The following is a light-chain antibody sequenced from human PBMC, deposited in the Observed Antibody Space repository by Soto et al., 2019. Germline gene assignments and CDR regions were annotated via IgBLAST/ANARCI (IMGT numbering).Light chain of an antibody. CDR3: QQYKSLYT. CDR1: QSISGW. J-gene: IGKJ2*01. V-gene: IGKV1-5*01. Sequence: DIQMTQSPATLSASVGHRVTITCRASQSISGWLAWYQQKPGKAPKLLIYDASTLESGVPSRFRGSGSETEFTLTSSRLQPDDIATYYCQQYKSLYTFGQGTKLEI. CDR2: DAS.